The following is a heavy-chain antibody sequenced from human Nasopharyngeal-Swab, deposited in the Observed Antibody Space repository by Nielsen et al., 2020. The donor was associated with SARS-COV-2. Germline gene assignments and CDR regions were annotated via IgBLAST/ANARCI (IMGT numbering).Heavy chain of an antibody. CDR1: GYTFTSYD. D-gene: IGHD3-3*01. J-gene: IGHJ6*02. Sequence: ASVKVSCKASGYTFTSYDINWVRQATGQGLEWMGWMNPNSGNTGYAQKFQGRVTMTRNTSISTAYMVLSSLRSEDTAVYYCARAPTGTIFGVVLLYYYGMDVWGQGTTVTVSS. CDR3: ARAPTGTIFGVVLLYYYGMDV. V-gene: IGHV1-8*01. CDR2: MNPNSGNT.